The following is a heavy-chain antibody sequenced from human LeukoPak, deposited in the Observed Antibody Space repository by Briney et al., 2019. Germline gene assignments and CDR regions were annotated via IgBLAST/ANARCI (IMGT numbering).Heavy chain of an antibody. V-gene: IGHV3-48*03. CDR2: ISSSGSTI. D-gene: IGHD1-1*01. CDR3: ARGGLIQRHAFDI. CDR1: GFTFSSYE. J-gene: IGHJ3*02. Sequence: PGGSLRLSCAASGFTFSSYEMNWVRQAPGKGLEWVSYISSSGSTIYYADSVKGRFTISRDNAKNSLYLQMNSLRGEDTALYYCARGGLIQRHAFDIWGQGTMVTVPS.